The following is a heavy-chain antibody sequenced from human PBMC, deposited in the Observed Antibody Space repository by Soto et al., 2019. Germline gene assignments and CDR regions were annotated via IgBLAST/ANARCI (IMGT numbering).Heavy chain of an antibody. CDR1: GFTFSSYA. CDR2: ISGSGGST. V-gene: IGHV3-23*01. D-gene: IGHD3-16*02. CDR3: AKSRGGSYRDYYYYMDV. J-gene: IGHJ6*03. Sequence: GGSLRLSCAASGFTFSSYAMSWVRQAPGKGLEWVSAISGSGGSTYYADSVKGRFTISRDNSKNTLYLQMNSLRAEDTAVYYCAKSRGGSYRDYYYYMDVWGKGTTVTVSS.